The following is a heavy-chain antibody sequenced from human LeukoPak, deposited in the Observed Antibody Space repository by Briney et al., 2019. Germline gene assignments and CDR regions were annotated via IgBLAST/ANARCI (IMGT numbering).Heavy chain of an antibody. CDR2: IYYSGST. Sequence: SETLSLTCTVSGGSVSSGGYCWSWIRQPPGKGLEWIGYIYYSGSTNYNPSLKSRVTISVDTSKNQFSLKLTSVTAADTAVYYCARKDYGDYSFDYWGQGTLVTVSS. CDR3: ARKDYGDYSFDY. V-gene: IGHV4-61*08. CDR1: GGSVSSGGYC. J-gene: IGHJ4*02. D-gene: IGHD4-17*01.